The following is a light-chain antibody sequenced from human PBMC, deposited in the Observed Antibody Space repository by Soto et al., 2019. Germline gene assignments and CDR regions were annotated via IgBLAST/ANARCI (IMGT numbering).Light chain of an antibody. V-gene: IGKV1-39*01. J-gene: IGKJ3*01. CDR1: RSISNY. CDR3: QQSYTAPYT. CDR2: GAS. Sequence: DILMTQSPSSLSASVGDAVSLTCRASRSISNYLNWYQQKPGRAPKLLISGASSLQRGVPSRFRGSGSGTTITLTITSLQPDDFAIYFCQQSYTAPYTFGPGTKVEIK.